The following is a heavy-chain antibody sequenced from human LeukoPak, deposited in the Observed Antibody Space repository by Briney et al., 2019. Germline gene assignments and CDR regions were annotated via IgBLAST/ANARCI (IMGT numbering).Heavy chain of an antibody. D-gene: IGHD3-10*01. CDR1: GYTFTSYD. V-gene: IGHV1-8*01. J-gene: IGHJ6*03. Sequence: ASVKVSCKASGYTFTSYDINWVRQATGQGLEWMGWMNPNSGNTGYAQKFQGRVTMTRNTSISTAYMELSSLRSEDTAVYYCARGPPTVLLWFGERYYYYYYMDVRGKGTTVTISS. CDR3: ARGPPTVLLWFGERYYYYYYMDV. CDR2: MNPNSGNT.